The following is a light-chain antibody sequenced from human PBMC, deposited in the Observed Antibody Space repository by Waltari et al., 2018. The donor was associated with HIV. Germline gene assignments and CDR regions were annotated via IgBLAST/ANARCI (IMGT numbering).Light chain of an antibody. V-gene: IGLV1-40*03. CDR3: QSYDTSLSAWV. Sequence: QSVLTQPPSISGAPGQRITVSCSGTSSNIGAGYDVHWYQQLPGTTPKLLPHENKKWPSGVPDRVSASKSDASASLAITGLQAADEGDYFCQSYDTSLSAWVFGGGTRLTVL. CDR2: ENK. J-gene: IGLJ2*01. CDR1: SSNIGAGYD.